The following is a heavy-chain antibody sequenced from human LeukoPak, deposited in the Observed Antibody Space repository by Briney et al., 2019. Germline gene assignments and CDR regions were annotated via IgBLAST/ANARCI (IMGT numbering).Heavy chain of an antibody. CDR3: AKDGEWGQFDN. J-gene: IGHJ4*02. CDR1: GFIFSHHG. D-gene: IGHD3-10*01. Sequence: GGSLRLSCVASGFIFSHHGMNWVRQAPGKGLEWVSGLTSRSTTYYADAVKGRFTISRDNSKNTVYLQMNSLRAEDTAVYYCAKDGEWGQFDNWGQGTLVTVSS. V-gene: IGHV3-23*01. CDR2: LTSRSTT.